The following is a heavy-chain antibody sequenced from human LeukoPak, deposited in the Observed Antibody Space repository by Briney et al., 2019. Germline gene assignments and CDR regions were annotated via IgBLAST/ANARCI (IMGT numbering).Heavy chain of an antibody. J-gene: IGHJ4*02. V-gene: IGHV4-59*01. Sequence: SETLSLTCTVSGGSISSYYWSWIRQPPGKGLEWIGYIYYSGSTNYNPSLKSQVTISVDTSKNQFSLKLSSVTAADTAVYYCARYTSHWGDFDYWGQGTLVTVSS. CDR2: IYYSGST. CDR1: GGSISSYY. CDR3: ARYTSHWGDFDY. D-gene: IGHD6-13*01.